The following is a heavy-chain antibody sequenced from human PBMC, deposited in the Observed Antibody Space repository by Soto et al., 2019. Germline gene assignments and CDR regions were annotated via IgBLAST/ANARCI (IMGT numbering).Heavy chain of an antibody. J-gene: IGHJ6*02. Sequence: GASVKVSCKASGYTFTSYYMHWVRQAPGQGLGWMGIVTPTGGTTTYAQNFQGRVTMTRDSSTTTVYMELSSLTSEDTAVYYCARAGNTYYYYGMDVWGQGTTVTVSS. D-gene: IGHD3-10*01. CDR1: GYTFTSYY. V-gene: IGHV1-46*01. CDR2: VTPTGGTT. CDR3: ARAGNTYYYYGMDV.